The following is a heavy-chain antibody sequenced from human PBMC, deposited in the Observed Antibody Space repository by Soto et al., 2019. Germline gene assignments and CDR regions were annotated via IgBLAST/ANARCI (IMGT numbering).Heavy chain of an antibody. CDR3: AKKEEYDNVWGKSPLY. CDR1: GFTFSSYA. D-gene: IGHD3-16*01. Sequence: EVQLLESGGDLVQPGGSLRLSCAASGFTFSSYAMSWVRQAPGKGLESVSAINGPGDDTYYADSGKGRFTISRDNSKNTLYLQMNSLRAEDTALYYGAKKEEYDNVWGKSPLYWGQGTLVTVSS. V-gene: IGHV3-23*01. J-gene: IGHJ4*03. CDR2: INGPGDDT.